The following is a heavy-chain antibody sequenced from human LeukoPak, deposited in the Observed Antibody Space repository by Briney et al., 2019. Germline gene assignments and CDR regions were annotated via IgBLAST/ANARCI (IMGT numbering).Heavy chain of an antibody. D-gene: IGHD6-19*01. J-gene: IGHJ4*02. V-gene: IGHV3-21*01. CDR3: AEYISGWVDY. CDR2: ISSSTIYI. CDR1: GFTLSSYS. Sequence: PGGSLRLSCVASGFTLSSYSMNWVRQAPGKGLEWVSSISSSTIYIYYADSVKGRFTISRDNAKNSLYLQMNRLRAEDTAVYYCAEYISGWVDYWGQGTLVTVSS.